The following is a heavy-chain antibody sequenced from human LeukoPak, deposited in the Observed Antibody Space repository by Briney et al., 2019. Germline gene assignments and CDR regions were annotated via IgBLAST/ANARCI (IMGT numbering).Heavy chain of an antibody. V-gene: IGHV3-48*01. CDR1: GFTFSSYS. Sequence: GSLRLSCAASGFTFSSYSMNWVRQAPGKGLEWVSYISSSSSTIYYADSVKGRFTISRDNAKNSLYLQMNSLRAEDTAVYYCARDGGYYGSGSYHYWGQGTLVTVSS. CDR2: ISSSSSTI. J-gene: IGHJ4*02. D-gene: IGHD3-10*01. CDR3: ARDGGYYGSGSYHY.